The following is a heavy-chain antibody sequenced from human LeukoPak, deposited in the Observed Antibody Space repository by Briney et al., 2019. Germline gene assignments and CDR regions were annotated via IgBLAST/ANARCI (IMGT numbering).Heavy chain of an antibody. CDR2: ISGSGGST. CDR1: GFTFSSYA. V-gene: IGHV3-23*01. D-gene: IGHD3-9*01. J-gene: IGHJ4*02. CDR3: AGRYFDWLSHFDY. Sequence: GGSLRLSCAASGFTFSSYAMSWVRQAPGKGLEWVSAISGSGGSTYYADSVKGRFTISRDNSKNTLYLQMNSLRAEDTAVYYCAGRYFDWLSHFDYWGQGTLVTVSS.